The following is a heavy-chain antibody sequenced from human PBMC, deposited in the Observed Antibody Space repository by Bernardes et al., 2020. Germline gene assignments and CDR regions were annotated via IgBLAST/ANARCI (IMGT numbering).Heavy chain of an antibody. CDR2: ISNSGGNT. CDR3: AKDRILNGDYDWHFDL. CDR1: GFTFPNYA. Sequence: GGSLRLSCAASGFTFPNYALSWVRQASGQGLEWVSLISNSGGNTYYADSVKGRFTISRDNSKNTLYLQMNSLRAEDTAVYYCAKDRILNGDYDWHFDLWGRGTLVTVSS. J-gene: IGHJ2*01. V-gene: IGHV3-23*01. D-gene: IGHD4-17*01.